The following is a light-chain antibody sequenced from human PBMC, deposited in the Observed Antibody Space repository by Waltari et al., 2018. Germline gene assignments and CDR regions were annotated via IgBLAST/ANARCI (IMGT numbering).Light chain of an antibody. Sequence: QSALTQPRSVSGSPGQSVTIPCTGTSSDVGGYNYVSWYQQHPGKAPKLFIYDVTKRPSGVPDRFSGSKSGNTASLTISGLQAEDEADYYCCSYAGTYTFLVFGGGTKLTVL. CDR3: CSYAGTYTFLV. CDR1: SSDVGGYNY. V-gene: IGLV2-11*01. J-gene: IGLJ2*01. CDR2: DVT.